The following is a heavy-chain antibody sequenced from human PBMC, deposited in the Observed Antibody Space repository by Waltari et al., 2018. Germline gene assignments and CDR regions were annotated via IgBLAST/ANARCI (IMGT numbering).Heavy chain of an antibody. CDR1: GFTVSSNY. D-gene: IGHD6-19*01. CDR3: ARVVAVAGVDY. Sequence: EVQLVETGGGLIQPGGSLRLSCAASGFTVSSNYMSWVRQAPGKGLEWVSSISSSSSYIYYADSVKGRFTISRDNAKNSLYLQMNSLRAEDTAVYYCARVVAVAGVDYWGQGTLVTVSS. CDR2: ISSSSSYI. J-gene: IGHJ4*02. V-gene: IGHV3-21*01.